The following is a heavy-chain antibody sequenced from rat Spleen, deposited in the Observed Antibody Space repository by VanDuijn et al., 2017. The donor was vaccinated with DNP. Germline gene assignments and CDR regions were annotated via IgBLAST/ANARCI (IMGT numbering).Heavy chain of an antibody. V-gene: IGHV3-3*01. CDR3: ARLRLEWEVRAMDA. Sequence: EVLLQESGPGLVKPSQSLSLTCSVTGFSITNNFKWSWIRKFPGNKLEWMGYVTNAGNTDYNPSLKSRISITTDTSKNQFFLQVNSVTPEDTATYYCARLRLEWEVRAMDAWGQGTSVTVSS. CDR2: VTNAGNT. CDR1: GFSITNNFK. D-gene: IGHD1-1*01. J-gene: IGHJ4*01.